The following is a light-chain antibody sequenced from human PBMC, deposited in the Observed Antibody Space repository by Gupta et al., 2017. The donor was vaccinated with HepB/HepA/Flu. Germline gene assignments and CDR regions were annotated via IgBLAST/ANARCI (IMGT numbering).Light chain of an antibody. Sequence: SVLTQQPSASGTPGQRVTISCSGSSSNIGSNSVTWYQQLPGKAPKLLIYNDNQRPSGVPDRFSGSTSCTSASLAISGLQSEDEADEDGSEWDFSLKGRGVFGGGTRLTVL. J-gene: IGLJ3*02. CDR1: SSNIGSNS. V-gene: IGLV1-44*01. CDR3: SEWDFSLKGRGV. CDR2: NDN.